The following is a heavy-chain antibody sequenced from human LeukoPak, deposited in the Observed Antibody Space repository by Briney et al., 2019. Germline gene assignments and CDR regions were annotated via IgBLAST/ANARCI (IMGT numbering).Heavy chain of an antibody. J-gene: IGHJ3*02. Sequence: SETLSLTCTVSGGSISRYYWSWIRQPPGKGLEWIGYIYYSGSTNYNPSLKSRVTISVDTSKNQFSLKLSSVTAADTAVYYCARHGPIVVVTAMDDAFDIWGQGTMVTVSS. CDR3: ARHGPIVVVTAMDDAFDI. CDR1: GGSISRYY. D-gene: IGHD2-21*02. CDR2: IYYSGST. V-gene: IGHV4-59*08.